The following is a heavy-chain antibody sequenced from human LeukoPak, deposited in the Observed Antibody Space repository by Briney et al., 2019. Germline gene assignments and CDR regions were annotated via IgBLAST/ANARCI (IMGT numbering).Heavy chain of an antibody. Sequence: QPGGSLRLSCAASGFTFSSYAMSWVRQAPGKGLEWVSAISGSGGSTYYADSVKGRFTISRDNSKNTLYLQMNSLRAEDTAVYYCAKSESGGSYSRRYYFDYWGQGTLVTVSS. CDR2: ISGSGGST. CDR3: AKSESGGSYSRRYYFDY. D-gene: IGHD1-26*01. V-gene: IGHV3-23*01. CDR1: GFTFSSYA. J-gene: IGHJ4*02.